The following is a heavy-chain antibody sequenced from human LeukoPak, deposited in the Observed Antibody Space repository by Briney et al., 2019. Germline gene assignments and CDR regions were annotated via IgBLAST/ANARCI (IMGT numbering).Heavy chain of an antibody. D-gene: IGHD6-19*01. V-gene: IGHV3-23*01. CDR1: GFTFSSYA. J-gene: IGHJ6*02. CDR3: AKDFKSSGWYLDYYYYYGMDV. CDR2: ISGSGSST. Sequence: GGSLRLSCAASGFTFSSYAMSWVRQAPGKGLEWVSAISGSGSSTYYADSVKGRFTISRDNSKNTLYLQMNSLRAEDTAVYYCAKDFKSSGWYLDYYYYYGMDVWGQGTTVTVSS.